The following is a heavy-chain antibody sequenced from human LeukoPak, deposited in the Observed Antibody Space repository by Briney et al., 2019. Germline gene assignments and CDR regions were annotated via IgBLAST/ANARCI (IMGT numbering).Heavy chain of an antibody. CDR3: ARQLYTGNPRNIDN. J-gene: IGHJ4*02. CDR1: GGSISTTDYY. D-gene: IGHD1-26*01. Sequence: SETLSLTYTVSGGSISTTDYYWGWIRQPPGKGLEWIGSIYYSGSTYYNASLKSRVTISVDTSKNQFSLKLYSVTAADTAVYYCARQLYTGNPRNIDNWGQGALVTVSS. V-gene: IGHV4-39*01. CDR2: IYYSGST.